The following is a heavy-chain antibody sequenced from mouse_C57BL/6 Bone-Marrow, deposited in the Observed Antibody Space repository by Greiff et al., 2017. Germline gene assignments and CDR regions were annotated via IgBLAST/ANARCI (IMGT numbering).Heavy chain of an antibody. V-gene: IGHV6-6*01. D-gene: IGHD2-4*01. J-gene: IGHJ2*01. Sequence: EVKLVESGGGLVQPGGSMKLSCAASGFTFSDAWMDWVRQSPEKGLEWVAEIRNKANNHATYYAESVQGRFTISRDDSKSSVYLQMNSLRAEDAGIYYCTRLYDYDGGADYWGQGTTLTVSS. CDR1: GFTFSDAW. CDR3: TRLYDYDGGADY. CDR2: IRNKANNHAT.